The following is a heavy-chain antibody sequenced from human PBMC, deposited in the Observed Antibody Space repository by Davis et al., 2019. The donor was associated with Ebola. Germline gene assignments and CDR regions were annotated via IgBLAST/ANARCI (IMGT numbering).Heavy chain of an antibody. CDR1: GYTFTSYY. CDR2: INPSGGST. Sequence: AASVKVSCTASGYTFTSYYMHWVRQAPGQGLEWMGIINPSGGSTSYAQKFQGRVTMTRDTSTSTVYMELSSLRSEDTAVYYCARVRYSGYEPLAFDIWGQGTMVTVSS. CDR3: ARVRYSGYEPLAFDI. D-gene: IGHD5-12*01. J-gene: IGHJ3*02. V-gene: IGHV1-46*01.